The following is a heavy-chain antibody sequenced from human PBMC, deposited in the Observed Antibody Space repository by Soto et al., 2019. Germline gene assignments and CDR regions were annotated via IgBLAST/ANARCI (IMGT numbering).Heavy chain of an antibody. J-gene: IGHJ6*02. CDR3: ARHKTSIAAAWADHYYYYYGMDV. CDR1: GGSISSSSYY. V-gene: IGHV4-39*01. CDR2: IYYSGST. D-gene: IGHD6-13*01. Sequence: SETLSLTCTVSGGSISSSSYYWGWIRQPPGKGLEWIGSIYYSGSTYYNPSLKSRVTISVDTSKNQFSLKLSSVTAADTAVYYCARHKTSIAAAWADHYYYYYGMDVWGQGTTVTVS.